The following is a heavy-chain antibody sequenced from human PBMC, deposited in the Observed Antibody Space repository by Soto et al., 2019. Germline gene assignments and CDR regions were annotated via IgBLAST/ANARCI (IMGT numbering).Heavy chain of an antibody. CDR1: GFTFDDYA. V-gene: IGHV3-9*01. D-gene: IGHD6-13*01. Sequence: GGSLRLSCAASGFTFDDYAMHWVRQVPGKGLEWVSGINWNSGSIGYGDSVKGRFAISRDNAKNSLHLQMNSPSAEDTAFYYCVKDESINWYSGHFRHWGQGTLVTVSS. CDR2: INWNSGSI. J-gene: IGHJ1*01. CDR3: VKDESINWYSGHFRH.